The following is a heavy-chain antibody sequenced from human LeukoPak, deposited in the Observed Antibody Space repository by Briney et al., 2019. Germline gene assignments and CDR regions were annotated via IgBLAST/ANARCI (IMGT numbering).Heavy chain of an antibody. V-gene: IGHV1-2*02. CDR2: INPNSGGT. CDR3: ATDVFYRGVGSSRP. CDR1: GYTFTGYY. J-gene: IGHJ5*02. D-gene: IGHD5-12*01. Sequence: ASLKVSCKASGYTFTGYYMHWVRQAPGQGLEWMGWINPNSGGTNYAQKFQGRVTMTEDTSTDTAYMELSSLRSEDTAVYYCATDVFYRGVGSSRPWGQGTLVTVSS.